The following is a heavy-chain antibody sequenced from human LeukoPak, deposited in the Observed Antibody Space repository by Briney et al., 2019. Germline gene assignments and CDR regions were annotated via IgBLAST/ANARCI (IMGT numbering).Heavy chain of an antibody. J-gene: IGHJ4*02. D-gene: IGHD7-27*01. CDR3: AREGWGYYFDF. CDR2: IYTSGAT. V-gene: IGHV4-4*07. Sequence: SETLSLTCTVSDGSMSSYYWSWIRQPAEKGLEWIGRIYTSGATNYNPSLESRVTMSVDTSKNQFSLKLSSVTAADTAVYYCAREGWGYYFDFWGQGTLVTVSS. CDR1: DGSMSSYY.